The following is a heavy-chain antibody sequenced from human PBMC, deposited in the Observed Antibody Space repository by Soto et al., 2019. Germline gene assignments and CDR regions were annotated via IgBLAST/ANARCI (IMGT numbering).Heavy chain of an antibody. V-gene: IGHV1-2*04. D-gene: IGHD6-13*01. CDR1: GYTFTGYY. CDR2: INPNGGGT. Sequence: QVQLVQSGAEVKKPGASVKVSCKASGYTFTGYYMHWVRQAPGQGLEWMGWINPNGGGTNYAQKFQGWVTMTRDTSSSTAYMELSRLRSDDTAVYYCARGIAAAAARGMDVWGQGTTVTVSS. CDR3: ARGIAAAAARGMDV. J-gene: IGHJ6*02.